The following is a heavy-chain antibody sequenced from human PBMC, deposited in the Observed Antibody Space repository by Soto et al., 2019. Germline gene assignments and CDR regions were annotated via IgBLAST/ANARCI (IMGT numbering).Heavy chain of an antibody. CDR3: AREGVHNYTEYYFDY. V-gene: IGHV3-21*06. D-gene: IGHD3-10*01. CDR2: ISGIKNYI. J-gene: IGHJ4*02. Sequence: PWWSLRLSCAASVFTFSYYPLHWVRRAPGKGLEWVSSISGIKNYIRYADSVKGRFTISRDNAKTSLYLQMNSLTAEDTAVYYCAREGVHNYTEYYFDYWGQGTLVTVSS. CDR1: VFTFSYYP.